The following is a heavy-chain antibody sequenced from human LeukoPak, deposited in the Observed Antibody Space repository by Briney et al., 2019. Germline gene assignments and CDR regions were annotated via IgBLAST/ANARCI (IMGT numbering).Heavy chain of an antibody. D-gene: IGHD6-19*01. CDR2: IYTSGST. J-gene: IGHJ4*02. V-gene: IGHV4-4*07. CDR3: ASESIAVAGLYYFDY. Sequence: SETLSLTCTVSGGSISSYYWSWIRQPAGKGLEWIGRIYTSGSTNYNPSLKSRVTMSVDTSKNQFSLKLSSVTAADTAVYYCASESIAVAGLYYFDYWGQGTLVTVSS. CDR1: GGSISSYY.